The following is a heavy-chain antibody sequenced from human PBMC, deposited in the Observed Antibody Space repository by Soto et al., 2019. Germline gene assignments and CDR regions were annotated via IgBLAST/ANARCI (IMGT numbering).Heavy chain of an antibody. CDR3: ARDAPPEDY. Sequence: QVQLVQSGAEVKKPGASVKDSCKASGYTFTSYGISWVRQAPGQGHEWMGCISAYNGNTNYAQKLQGRATMTTDTATSTAYLELRSLRSDDTGVYFCARDAPPEDYWGQGILVCVSS. CDR1: GYTFTSYG. CDR2: ISAYNGNT. V-gene: IGHV1-18*01. J-gene: IGHJ4*02.